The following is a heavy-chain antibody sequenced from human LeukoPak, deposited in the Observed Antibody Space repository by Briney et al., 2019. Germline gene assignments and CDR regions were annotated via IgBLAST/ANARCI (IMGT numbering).Heavy chain of an antibody. CDR3: ARDRYSSSWFDAFDI. J-gene: IGHJ3*02. CDR1: GGSIGSYY. Sequence: PSETLSLTCTVSGGSIGSYYWSWIRQPPGKGLEWIGYIYYSGSTNYNPSLKSRVTISVDTSKNQFSLNLNSVTAADTAVYYCARDRYSSSWFDAFDIWGQGTMVTVSS. D-gene: IGHD6-13*01. V-gene: IGHV4-59*01. CDR2: IYYSGST.